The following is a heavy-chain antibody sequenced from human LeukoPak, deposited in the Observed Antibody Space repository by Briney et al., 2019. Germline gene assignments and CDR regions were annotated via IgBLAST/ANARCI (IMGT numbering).Heavy chain of an antibody. CDR2: MNPNSGST. CDR3: ARMMDYYYYMDV. J-gene: IGHJ6*03. V-gene: IGHV1-8*01. CDR1: GYTFTSYD. Sequence: ASVKVSCKASGYTFTSYDINWVRQATGQGLEWMGWMNPNSGSTGYAQKFQGRVTMTRNTSISTPYMELSSLRSEDTAVYYCARMMDYYYYMDVWGKGTTVTVSS. D-gene: IGHD3-16*01.